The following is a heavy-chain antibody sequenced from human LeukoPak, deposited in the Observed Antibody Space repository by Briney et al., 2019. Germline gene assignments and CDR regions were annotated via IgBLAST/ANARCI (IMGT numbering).Heavy chain of an antibody. V-gene: IGHV3-21*01. CDR2: ISGSSRYI. J-gene: IGHJ4*02. CDR1: GFTFSTYS. Sequence: GGSLRLSCVASGFTFSTYSLNWVRQAPGKGLEWVSSISGSSRYIYYADLVKGRFTISRDNAKNSLYLQMNSLRAEDTAVYYCARDNMGFDYWGQGTLVTVYS. D-gene: IGHD2/OR15-2a*01. CDR3: ARDNMGFDY.